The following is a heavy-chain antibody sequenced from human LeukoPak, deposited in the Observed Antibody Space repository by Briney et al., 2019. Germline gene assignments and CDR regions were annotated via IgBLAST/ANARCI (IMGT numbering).Heavy chain of an antibody. Sequence: GGSLRLSCAGSGFTFSDAWMSWVRRAPGQELEWIGRIKNKIDGGTTDYAAPVKGRFTISRDDSKSMAWLQMDSLKTEDTGVYYCTTRGGFGYWGQGTLVIVSS. CDR3: TTRGGFGY. V-gene: IGHV3-15*01. CDR1: GFTFSDAW. J-gene: IGHJ4*01. D-gene: IGHD2-15*01. CDR2: IKNKIDGGTT.